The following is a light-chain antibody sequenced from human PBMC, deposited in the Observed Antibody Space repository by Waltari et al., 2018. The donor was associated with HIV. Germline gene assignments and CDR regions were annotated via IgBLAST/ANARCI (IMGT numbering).Light chain of an antibody. J-gene: IGKJ1*01. V-gene: IGKV3-20*01. CDR3: QQYGSLQWT. CDR2: GAS. CDR1: QSVTSTY. Sequence: EIVLTQSPGTLSLSPGERDTLSCRASQSVTSTYFAWYQQKPGQAPRLLIYGASSRATGIPDRFSGTGSGTDFTLTISRLEPEDFALYYCQQYGSLQWTFGQGTKVEIK.